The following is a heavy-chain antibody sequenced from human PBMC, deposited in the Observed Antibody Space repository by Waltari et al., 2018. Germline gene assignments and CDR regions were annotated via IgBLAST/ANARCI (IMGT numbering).Heavy chain of an antibody. D-gene: IGHD3-9*01. CDR2: IKMDGSTT. V-gene: IGHV3-74*01. CDR1: GFPFRTSW. CDR3: TKVGILSGYNYGIDV. Sequence: DVQLVESGGGLVQPGGSLRLSCAASGFPFRTSWMHWVRQAPGKGLVWVSRIKMDGSTTDYADSVKGRFTISRDNAKNTVSLQMNSLRSEDTAVYYCTKVGILSGYNYGIDVWGQGTTVTVSS. J-gene: IGHJ6*02.